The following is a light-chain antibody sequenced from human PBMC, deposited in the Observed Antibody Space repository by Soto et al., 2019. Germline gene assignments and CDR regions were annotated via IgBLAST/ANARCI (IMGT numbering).Light chain of an antibody. Sequence: SYELTQPPSVSVAPGQTASISCGGYNLEFKSVHWYQQRPGQAPVLVVFDDRDRPSGIPDRFSGASSGNTATLTISRVEAGDESYFYCQVWDSDSDHVVFGGGTQLTVL. V-gene: IGLV3-21*02. J-gene: IGLJ2*01. CDR2: DDR. CDR1: NLEFKS. CDR3: QVWDSDSDHVV.